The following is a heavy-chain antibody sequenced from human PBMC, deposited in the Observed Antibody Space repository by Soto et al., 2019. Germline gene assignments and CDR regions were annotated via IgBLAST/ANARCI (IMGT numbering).Heavy chain of an antibody. J-gene: IGHJ3*02. V-gene: IGHV3-73*01. CDR2: IRSKANSYAT. D-gene: IGHD4-4*01. CDR3: TRRDPSFFWTTALGAFDI. CDR1: GFNFSGSA. Sequence: PGGSLRISGADSGFNFSGSAMHWVRQASGKGLEWVGRIRSKANSYATAYAASVKGRFTISRDDSKNTAYLQMNSLKTEDTAVYYCTRRDPSFFWTTALGAFDIWGQGTMVTVSS.